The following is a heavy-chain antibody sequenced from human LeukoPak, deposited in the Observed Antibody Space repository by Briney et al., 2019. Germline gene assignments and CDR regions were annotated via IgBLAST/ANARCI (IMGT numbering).Heavy chain of an antibody. CDR1: GGTFSSYA. V-gene: IGHV1-69*01. CDR2: IIPIFGTA. D-gene: IGHD2-2*01. CDR3: ARAGYCSSTSCYEDY. Sequence: ASVKVSCKASGGTFSSYAISWVRQAPGQGVEWMGGIIPIFGTANYAQKFQGRVTITADESTSTAYMELSSLRSEDTAVYYCARAGYCSSTSCYEDYWGQGTLVTVSS. J-gene: IGHJ4*02.